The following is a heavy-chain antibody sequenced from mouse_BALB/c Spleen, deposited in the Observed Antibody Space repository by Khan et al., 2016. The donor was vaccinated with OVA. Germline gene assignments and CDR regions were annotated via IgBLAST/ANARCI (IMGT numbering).Heavy chain of an antibody. CDR1: GYSFTTYY. CDR2: IDPFNGNT. J-gene: IGHJ3*01. D-gene: IGHD1-3*01. CDR3: TRLGLKNWFAY. V-gene: IGHV1-31*01. Sequence: VQLKVSGPELMNPGTSVNISCKASGYSFTTYYIHWVKQSHGKSLEWIGYIDPFNGNTNYNQKFKGKATLTVDKSSSTAYMHLSSLTSEDSAVFYCTRLGLKNWFAYWGQGTLVTVSA.